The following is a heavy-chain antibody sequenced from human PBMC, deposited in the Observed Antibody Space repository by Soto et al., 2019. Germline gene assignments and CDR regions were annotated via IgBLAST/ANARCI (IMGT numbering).Heavy chain of an antibody. D-gene: IGHD2-15*01. CDR1: GFTFSYG. V-gene: IGHV3-30*18. Sequence: VQLLESGGGLIQPGGSLRLSCAASGFTFSYGIHWLRQAPGKGLEGVAYISYDSSNKFYGDSVKGRSTISRDNSKNTQFLQMNSLRAEDTAVYYCAKLVIGYCSGNTCDDYWGQGTLVAVSS. J-gene: IGHJ4*02. CDR2: ISYDSSNK. CDR3: AKLVIGYCSGNTCDDY.